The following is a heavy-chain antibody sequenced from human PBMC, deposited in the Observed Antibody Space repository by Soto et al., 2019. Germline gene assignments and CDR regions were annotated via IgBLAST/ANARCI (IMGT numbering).Heavy chain of an antibody. CDR3: ARQVPYSSHRMDV. Sequence: EVQLVESGGGLVKPGGSLRISCAASGFTFSTFSRDWVRHAPGQGLEWVSSISSRGTYVYYADSVKGRFTISKDNANNVLFLQMNSLRAEDTAVYYCARQVPYSSHRMDVWGQGTTVTVSS. CDR2: ISSRGTYV. D-gene: IGHD3-22*01. J-gene: IGHJ6*02. V-gene: IGHV3-21*06. CDR1: GFTFSTFS.